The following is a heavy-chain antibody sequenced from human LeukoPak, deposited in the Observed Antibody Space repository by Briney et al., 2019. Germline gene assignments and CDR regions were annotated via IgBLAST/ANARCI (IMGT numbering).Heavy chain of an antibody. V-gene: IGHV4-39*02. CDR2: FYYGAST. CDR3: VRGGITGTNFDY. J-gene: IGHJ4*02. D-gene: IGHD1-7*01. Sequence: SETLSLTCTVSGDSMSSARYFWGWVRQPPGKGLEFIGSFYYGASTYYSSSLKSRVTISTDTSDNHFFLQLRSVTAADTGVYFCVRGGITGTNFDYWGQGTRVRVSS. CDR1: GDSMSSARYF.